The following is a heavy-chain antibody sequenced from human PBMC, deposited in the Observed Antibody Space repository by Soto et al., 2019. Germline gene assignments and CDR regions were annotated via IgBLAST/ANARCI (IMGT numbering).Heavy chain of an antibody. V-gene: IGHV5-51*01. Sequence: PGESLKISCQASGYSFTTYWIAWVRQKPGKGLEWMGITHPGESQTRYRPSFQGQVTISFDRSTSTAYLQWSSLKASDTAIYYCARHENYYYAYYGMDVWGQGTTVTVS. CDR2: THPGESQT. J-gene: IGHJ6*02. CDR3: ARHENYYYAYYGMDV. CDR1: GYSFTTYW.